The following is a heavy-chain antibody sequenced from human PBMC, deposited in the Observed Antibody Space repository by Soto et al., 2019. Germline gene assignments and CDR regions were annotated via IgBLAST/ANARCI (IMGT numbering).Heavy chain of an antibody. CDR2: IYYSGST. Sequence: QVQLQESGPGLVKPSQTLSLTCTVSGGSISSGDYYWSWIRQHPGKGLEWIGYIYYSGSTYYNPSRKSRVTLSVDTSKNKFSLKLSSVTAADTAVYYCARWWSGSRQGFDPWGQGTLVTVSS. CDR3: ARWWSGSRQGFDP. D-gene: IGHD3-3*01. CDR1: GGSISSGDYY. J-gene: IGHJ5*02. V-gene: IGHV4-31*03.